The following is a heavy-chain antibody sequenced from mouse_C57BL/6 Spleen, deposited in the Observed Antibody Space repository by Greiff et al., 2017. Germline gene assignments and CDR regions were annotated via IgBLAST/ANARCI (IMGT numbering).Heavy chain of an antibody. J-gene: IGHJ2*01. CDR2: IDPATGNT. Sequence: EVQLQQSVAELVRPGASVKLSCTASGFNIKNTYMNWVKQRPEQGLEWIGRIDPATGNTKYAPKFQGKATLTVETSSNTAYLQLSSLTSEDTAIYYCALNSSGYGDYWGKGTTLTVSS. V-gene: IGHV14-3*01. CDR3: ALNSSGYGDY. D-gene: IGHD3-2*02. CDR1: GFNIKNTY.